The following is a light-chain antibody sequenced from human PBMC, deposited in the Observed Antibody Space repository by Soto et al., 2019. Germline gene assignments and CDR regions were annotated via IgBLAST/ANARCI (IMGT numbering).Light chain of an antibody. CDR1: SGHSSYA. Sequence: QSVLTQSPSASASLGASVKLTCTLSSGHSSYAIAWHQQQPEKGPRYLMKLNSDGSHSKGDGIPDRFSGSSSAADRHLTIARLQSEEEAYYYRQSWGTVLYVVFGGGTQLTVL. J-gene: IGLJ2*01. V-gene: IGLV4-69*01. CDR3: QSWGTVLYVV. CDR2: LNSDGSH.